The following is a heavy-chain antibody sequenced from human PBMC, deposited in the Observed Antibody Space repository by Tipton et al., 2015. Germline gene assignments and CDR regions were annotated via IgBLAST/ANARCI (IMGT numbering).Heavy chain of an antibody. Sequence: VQLVQSGGEVKKPGESLKISCKVSGYTFSNHWIGWVRQMPGKGLEWVGIIHPSDSETKYSPSFEGLVTISADKSTSTAYLQWSSLKASDTAVYYCARRLPYFEWSKVYYFDYWGQGSLVTVSS. J-gene: IGHJ4*02. V-gene: IGHV5-51*01. CDR3: ARRLPYFEWSKVYYFDY. CDR1: GYTFSNHW. CDR2: IHPSDSET. D-gene: IGHD3-9*01.